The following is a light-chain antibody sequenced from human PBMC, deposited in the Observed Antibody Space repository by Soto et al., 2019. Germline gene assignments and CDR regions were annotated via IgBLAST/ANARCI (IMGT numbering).Light chain of an antibody. J-gene: IGKJ2*02. Sequence: EIVLTQSPGTLSLSPGERATLSCRASQSVSSSYLAWYQQKPGQAPRLLIYGAASRATGIPDMFSGSGSGTDFTLTISRLEPEDFAVYYGQQYGNSPRTVGQGTKLEIK. V-gene: IGKV3-20*01. CDR3: QQYGNSPRT. CDR1: QSVSSSY. CDR2: GAA.